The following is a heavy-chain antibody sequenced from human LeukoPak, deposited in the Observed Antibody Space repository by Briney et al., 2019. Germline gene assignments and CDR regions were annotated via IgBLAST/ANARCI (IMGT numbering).Heavy chain of an antibody. Sequence: KPSETLSLTCTVSGGSISSSSYYWGWIRQPPGKGLEWIGSIYYSGSTYYNPSLKSRVTISVDTSKNQFSLKLSSVTAADTAVYYCARAGNTIFGVVSENYFDYWGQGTLVTVSS. D-gene: IGHD3-3*01. CDR2: IYYSGST. J-gene: IGHJ4*02. V-gene: IGHV4-39*07. CDR1: GGSISSSSYY. CDR3: ARAGNTIFGVVSENYFDY.